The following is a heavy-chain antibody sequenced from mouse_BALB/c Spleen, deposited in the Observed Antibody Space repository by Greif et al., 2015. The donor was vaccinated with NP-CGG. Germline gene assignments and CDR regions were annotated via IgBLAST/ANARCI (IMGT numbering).Heavy chain of an antibody. Sequence: VQLQQSGAELVRPGASVTLSCKASGYTFTDYEMHWVKQTPVHGLEWIGAIDPETGGTAYNQKFKGKATLTADKSSSTAYMELRSLTSEDSAVYYCSTMITTSGAMSYWGQGTSVTVSS. V-gene: IGHV1-15*01. CDR3: STMITTSGAMSY. CDR1: GYTFTDYE. CDR2: IDPETGGT. J-gene: IGHJ4*01. D-gene: IGHD2-4*01.